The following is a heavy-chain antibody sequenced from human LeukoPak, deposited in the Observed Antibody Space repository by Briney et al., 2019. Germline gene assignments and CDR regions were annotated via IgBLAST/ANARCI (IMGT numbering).Heavy chain of an antibody. D-gene: IGHD6-13*01. CDR3: AKDLGSSWSYYYYGMDV. CDR2: IRYDGSNK. Sequence: GGSLRLSCAASGFTFSSYGMHWVRQAPGKGLEWVAFIRYDGSNKYYADSVKGRFTISRDNSKNTLYLQMNSLRAEDTAVYYCAKDLGSSWSYYYYGMDVWGQGTTVTVSS. CDR1: GFTFSSYG. V-gene: IGHV3-30*02. J-gene: IGHJ6*02.